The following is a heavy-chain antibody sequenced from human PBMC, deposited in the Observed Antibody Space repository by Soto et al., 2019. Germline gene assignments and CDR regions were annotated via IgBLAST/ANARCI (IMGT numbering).Heavy chain of an antibody. Sequence: TLSLTCTVSGGSISSGGYYWSWIRQHPGKGLEWIGHIYYSGSTYYNPSLKSRVTISVDTSKNQFSLKLSSVTAADTAVYYCARAEGGLWFGELPTRQGFDYWGQGTLVTVSS. V-gene: IGHV4-31*03. CDR2: IYYSGST. CDR1: GGSISSGGYY. D-gene: IGHD3-10*01. J-gene: IGHJ4*02. CDR3: ARAEGGLWFGELPTRQGFDY.